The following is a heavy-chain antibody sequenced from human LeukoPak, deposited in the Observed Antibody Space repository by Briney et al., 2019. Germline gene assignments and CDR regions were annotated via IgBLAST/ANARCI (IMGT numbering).Heavy chain of an antibody. D-gene: IGHD2-2*01. CDR1: GFTFSSYG. V-gene: IGHV3-30*03. CDR3: ARDLGCSSTSCFNWFDP. CDR2: ISYDGSNK. J-gene: IGHJ5*02. Sequence: GGSLRLSCAASGFTFSSYGMHWVRQAPGKGLEWVAVISYDGSNKYYADSVKGRFTISRDNAKNSLYLQMNSLRAEDTALYHCARDLGCSSTSCFNWFDPWGQGTLVTVSS.